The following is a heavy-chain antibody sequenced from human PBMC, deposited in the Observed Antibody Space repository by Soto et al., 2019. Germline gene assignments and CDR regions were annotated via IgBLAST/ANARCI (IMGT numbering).Heavy chain of an antibody. Sequence: PGGSLRLSCAASGFTFSSYGMHWVRQAPGKGLEWVAVISYDGSNKYYADSVKGRFTISRDNSKNTLYLQMNSLRAEDTAVYYCAKDLLRRDGYIRYYYYGMDVWGQGTTVTAP. J-gene: IGHJ6*02. CDR2: ISYDGSNK. CDR1: GFTFSSYG. CDR3: AKDLLRRDGYIRYYYYGMDV. V-gene: IGHV3-30*18. D-gene: IGHD5-12*01.